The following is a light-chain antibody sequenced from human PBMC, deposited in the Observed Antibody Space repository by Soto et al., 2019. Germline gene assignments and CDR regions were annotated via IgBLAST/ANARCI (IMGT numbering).Light chain of an antibody. Sequence: ENVLKQSPGALSLTQGERATLSCRASQSVSNNYLAWYQHRPGQAPRLLIYQTSIRAAGIPARFSASGTGTDFTLTISDVQPEDFAVYYCHQRQSWPRTSGQGTNVDIK. V-gene: IGKV3-11*01. CDR1: QSVSNNY. J-gene: IGKJ1*01. CDR3: HQRQSWPRT. CDR2: QTS.